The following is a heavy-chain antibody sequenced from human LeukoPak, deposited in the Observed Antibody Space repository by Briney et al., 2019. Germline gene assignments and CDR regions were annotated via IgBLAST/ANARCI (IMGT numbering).Heavy chain of an antibody. D-gene: IGHD6-13*01. CDR3: ARHYGYSSSWLDY. Sequence: PSETLSLTCSVSGSSINSYYWSWIRQPPGKGLEWIGYIYSNGHTNYNPSLKSRVTISVEMSENQFSLKLTSVTATDTAVYYCARHYGYSSSWLDYWGQGTLVTVSS. CDR1: GSSINSYY. J-gene: IGHJ4*02. V-gene: IGHV4-59*08. CDR2: IYSNGHT.